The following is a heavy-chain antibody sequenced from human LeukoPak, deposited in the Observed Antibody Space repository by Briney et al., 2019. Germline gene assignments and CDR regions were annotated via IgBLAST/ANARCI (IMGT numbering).Heavy chain of an antibody. Sequence: GGSLRLSCAASGFTFDDYAMHWVRQAPGKGLEWVSGISWNSGSIGYADSVKGRFTISRDNAKNSLYLQMNSLRAEDTALYYCAKTASIGIAEASSPFDYWGQGTLVTVSS. CDR2: ISWNSGSI. CDR3: AKTASIGIAEASSPFDY. D-gene: IGHD6-19*01. J-gene: IGHJ4*02. V-gene: IGHV3-9*01. CDR1: GFTFDDYA.